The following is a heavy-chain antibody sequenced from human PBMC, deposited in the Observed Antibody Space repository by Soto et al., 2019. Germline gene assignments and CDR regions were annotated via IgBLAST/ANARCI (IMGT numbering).Heavy chain of an antibody. Sequence: QVQLVQSGAEVKKPGSSVKVSCKASGGTFSSYAISWVRQAPGQGLEWMGGIIPIFGTANYAQKFQGRVTITADKSPSTAYMELSSLRSEDTAVYYCARGTRDDFWSGYSGIFDYWGQGTLVTVSS. CDR3: ARGTRDDFWSGYSGIFDY. D-gene: IGHD3-3*01. J-gene: IGHJ4*02. CDR1: GGTFSSYA. V-gene: IGHV1-69*06. CDR2: IIPIFGTA.